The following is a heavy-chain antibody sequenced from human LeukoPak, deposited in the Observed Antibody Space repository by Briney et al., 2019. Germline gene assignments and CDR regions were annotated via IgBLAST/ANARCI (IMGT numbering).Heavy chain of an antibody. V-gene: IGHV1-2*02. J-gene: IGHJ2*01. CDR2: LNPNSGGT. CDR1: GYTFTGFY. CDR3: ARPLTTSGWYFDL. D-gene: IGHD1-14*01. Sequence: GASVKASCKASGYTFTGFYIRWGRQAPGQGVERMGWLNPNSGGTNPAQKFQDTVTMTRDTSISTAYMDSSSLKSDDTAVYYCARPLTTSGWYFDLWGRGALVSVSS.